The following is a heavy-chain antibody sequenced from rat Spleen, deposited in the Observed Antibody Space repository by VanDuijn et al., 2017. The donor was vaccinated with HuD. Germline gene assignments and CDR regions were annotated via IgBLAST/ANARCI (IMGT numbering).Heavy chain of an antibody. CDR1: GYSITSNY. J-gene: IGHJ2*01. CDR3: VRSVGYTYSFFDY. D-gene: IGHD1-4*01. Sequence: EVQLQESGPGLVKPSQSLSLTCSVTGYSITSNYWVWIRKFPGNKMEWIGHISYSGSTRYNPSLKSRISITRDTSKNQFFLQLNSLTTEDTATYYCVRSVGYTYSFFDYWGQGVMVTVSS. V-gene: IGHV3-1*01. CDR2: ISYSGST.